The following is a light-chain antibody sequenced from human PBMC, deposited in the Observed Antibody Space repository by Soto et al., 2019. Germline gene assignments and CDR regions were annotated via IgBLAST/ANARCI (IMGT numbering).Light chain of an antibody. CDR1: QSVSSY. V-gene: IGKV3-11*01. CDR3: QQLNSYPIT. J-gene: IGKJ5*01. CDR2: HAS. Sequence: EILLTQSPSTLALSPGERATLSCRAGQSVSSYLAWYQQKPGQAPRLLIYHASNRATGIPARFSGSGSGTDFTLTISSLQPEDVAPYYCQQLNSYPITFGQGTRLEIK.